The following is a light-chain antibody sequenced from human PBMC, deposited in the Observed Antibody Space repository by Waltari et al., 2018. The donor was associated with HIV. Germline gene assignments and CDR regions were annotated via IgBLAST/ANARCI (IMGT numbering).Light chain of an antibody. V-gene: IGLV1-51*01. CDR3: GTWDTSLYSYV. CDR1: TSNIGNGF. CDR2: DND. Sequence: QSLLTQPPSVSAAPGQKVTISCSGTTSNIGNGFVSWYQQLPGTAPKLLIYDNDKRPSGIPDRFAGSQSGTSATLDITGLQTGDEADYYCGTWDTSLYSYVFATGSKVTVL. J-gene: IGLJ1*01.